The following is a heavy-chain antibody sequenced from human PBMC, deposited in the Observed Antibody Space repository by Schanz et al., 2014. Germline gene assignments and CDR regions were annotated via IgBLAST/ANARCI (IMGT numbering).Heavy chain of an antibody. J-gene: IGHJ5*02. D-gene: IGHD2-2*01. V-gene: IGHV3-30*04. CDR1: GFIFSNHA. CDR2: ISYDGANK. CDR3: ARWGRGLQSQYHLDL. Sequence: QVRLVESGGGVLQPGKSLVLSCAGSGFIFSNHAMHWLRQAPGKPPEWVAVISYDGANKFYSDSLRGLFTVSRDNSVNTIYLHISSLTYDDTAFYYCARWGRGLQSQYHLDLWGQGTLVTVSS.